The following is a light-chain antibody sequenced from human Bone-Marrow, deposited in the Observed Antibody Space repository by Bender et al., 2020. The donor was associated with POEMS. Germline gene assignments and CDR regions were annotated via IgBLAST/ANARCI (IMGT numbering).Light chain of an antibody. CDR3: QSYDNSLGGWV. CDR1: SSNTGSGYD. Sequence: QSVLTQPPSVSGAPGQRVTISCPGSSSNTGSGYDINWYQHLPGTAPKLLIYGYNNRPSGVPDRFSGSKSGTSASLAITGLQAEDEGDYYCQSYDNSLGGWVFGGGTKLTVL. J-gene: IGLJ3*02. CDR2: GYN. V-gene: IGLV1-40*01.